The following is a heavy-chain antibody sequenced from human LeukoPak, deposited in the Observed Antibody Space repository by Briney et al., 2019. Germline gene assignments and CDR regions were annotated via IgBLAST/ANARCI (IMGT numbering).Heavy chain of an antibody. V-gene: IGHV3-48*04. CDR2: ISSSSSTI. CDR1: GFTFSSYS. J-gene: IGHJ4*02. CDR3: AREDGGSGSYYESIDY. D-gene: IGHD3-10*01. Sequence: PGGSLRLSCAASGFTFSSYSMNWVRQAPGKGLEWVSYISSSSSTIYYADSVKGRFTISRDNAKNSLYLQMNSLRAEDTAVYYCAREDGGSGSYYESIDYWGQGTLVTVSS.